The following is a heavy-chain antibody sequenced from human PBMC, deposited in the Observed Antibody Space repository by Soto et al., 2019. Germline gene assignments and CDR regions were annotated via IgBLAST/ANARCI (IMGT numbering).Heavy chain of an antibody. Sequence: VASLRLSCAVSGFTFSSYGMHWVRQAPGKGLEWVAPITEGGDNTYYADSVTGRFTISRANSKNTLYLQMNSLRAEDTALYYRASGLEEYSSSWYDYWGQGSPVTVSS. CDR3: ASGLEEYSSSWYDY. V-gene: IGHV3-30*03. D-gene: IGHD6-13*01. CDR1: GFTFSSYG. J-gene: IGHJ4*02. CDR2: ITEGGDNT.